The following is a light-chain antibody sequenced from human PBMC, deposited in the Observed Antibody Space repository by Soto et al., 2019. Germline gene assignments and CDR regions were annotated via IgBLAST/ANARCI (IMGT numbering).Light chain of an antibody. V-gene: IGKV3-15*01. CDR2: GAS. CDR1: QSVSSN. Sequence: EIVLTQYPATLSVSPGERAALSCRASQSVSSNLAWYQQTPGQAPRLLIYGASTRDTGIPARFSGSGSGTEFTLTISSLQSEDFAVYYCQQYNNWPRTFGQGTKVDIK. J-gene: IGKJ1*01. CDR3: QQYNNWPRT.